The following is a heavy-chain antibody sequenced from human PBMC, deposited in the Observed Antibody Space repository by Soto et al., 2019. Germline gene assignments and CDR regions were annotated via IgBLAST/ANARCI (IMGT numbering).Heavy chain of an antibody. CDR2: ISGSGGST. CDR3: AKGNHYDILTGYQGYYFDY. Sequence: EVQLLESGGGLVQPGGSLRLSCAASGFTFSSYAMSWVRQAPGKGLEWVSAISGSGGSTYYADSVKGRFTISRDNSKNTLYLQMNSLRAEDTAVYYCAKGNHYDILTGYQGYYFDYWGQGTLVTVSS. D-gene: IGHD3-9*01. V-gene: IGHV3-23*01. CDR1: GFTFSSYA. J-gene: IGHJ4*02.